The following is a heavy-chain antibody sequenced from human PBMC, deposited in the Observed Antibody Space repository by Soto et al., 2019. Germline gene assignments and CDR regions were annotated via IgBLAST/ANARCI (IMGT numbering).Heavy chain of an antibody. CDR2: IIWNSGSI. J-gene: IGHJ4*02. V-gene: IGHV3-9*01. Sequence: EVQLVESGGGLVQPGRSLRLSCAASGFTFDDYAMHWVRQAPGKGLEGVSGIIWNSGSIGYADSVKGRFTISRDNAKNSLYLQMNSLRAEDTALYYCAKDRGLVLSFYFDYWGQGTLVTVSS. D-gene: IGHD6-19*01. CDR1: GFTFDDYA. CDR3: AKDRGLVLSFYFDY.